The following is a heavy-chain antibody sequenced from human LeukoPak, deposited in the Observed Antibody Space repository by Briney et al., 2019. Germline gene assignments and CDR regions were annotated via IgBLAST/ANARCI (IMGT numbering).Heavy chain of an antibody. CDR1: GGSIDGRSYN. D-gene: IGHD2-15*01. V-gene: IGHV4-39*01. Sequence: PSETLSLTCAVSGGSIDGRSYNWGWVRQPPGKGLEWIGSIYDSLSAYYNPSLKSRVTISIDMSKKQFSLNLNSATAADSAVYYCARLVSIRGGIHLNYFDSWGQGRLVTVSS. J-gene: IGHJ4*02. CDR3: ARLVSIRGGIHLNYFDS. CDR2: IYDSLSA.